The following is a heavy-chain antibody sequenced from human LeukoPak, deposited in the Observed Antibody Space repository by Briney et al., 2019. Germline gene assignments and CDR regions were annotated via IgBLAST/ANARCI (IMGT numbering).Heavy chain of an antibody. V-gene: IGHV3-74*01. D-gene: IGHD1-26*01. J-gene: IGHJ4*02. CDR2: INSDGSST. CDR3: AREPIVGANFDY. CDR1: GFTSSSYW. Sequence: PGGSLRLSCAASGFTSSSYWMHWVRQAPGKGLVWVSRINSDGSSTSYADSVKGRFTISRDNAKNTLYLQMNSLRAEDTAVYYCAREPIVGANFDYWGQGTLVTVSS.